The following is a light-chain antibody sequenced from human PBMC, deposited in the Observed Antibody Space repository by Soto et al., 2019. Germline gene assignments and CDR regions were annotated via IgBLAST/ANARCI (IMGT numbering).Light chain of an antibody. CDR1: SSDVGGYKY. J-gene: IGLJ2*01. CDR3: ASYTSRSSVV. CDR2: EVS. V-gene: IGLV2-14*01. Sequence: QSALTQPASVSGSPGQSITISCTGTSSDVGGYKYVSWYQQYPGKAPKLFIYEVSIRPSGVSTRFSGSKSGNTASLTISGLQAGDEAVYYCASYTSRSSVVFGGGTKLTVL.